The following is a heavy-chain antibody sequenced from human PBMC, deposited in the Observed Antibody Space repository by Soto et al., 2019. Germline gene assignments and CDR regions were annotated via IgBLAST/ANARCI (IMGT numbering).Heavy chain of an antibody. V-gene: IGHV3-21*01. J-gene: IGHJ3*02. CDR3: ARGYNWNMGDAFDI. CDR1: GFTFSSYS. Sequence: GGSLRLSCAASGFTFSSYSMNWVRQAPGKGLEWVSLISYSSSYIYYADTVKGRFTISRDNARNSLYLQMNSLRAEDTAVYYCARGYNWNMGDAFDIWGQGTMVTVSS. D-gene: IGHD1-20*01. CDR2: ISYSSSYI.